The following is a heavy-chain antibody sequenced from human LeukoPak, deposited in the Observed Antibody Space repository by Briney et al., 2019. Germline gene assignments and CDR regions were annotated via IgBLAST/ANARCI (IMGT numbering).Heavy chain of an antibody. D-gene: IGHD3-10*01. CDR1: GGSISSYY. CDR3: ARAKVRGVTYAPFDY. V-gene: IGHV4-59*01. J-gene: IGHJ4*02. CDR2: IYYSGST. Sequence: ETLSLTCTVSGGSISSYYWSWIRQPPGKGLEWIGYIYYSGSTNCNPSLKSRVTISVDTSKNQFSLKLSSVTAADTAVYYCARAKVRGVTYAPFDYWGQGTLVTVSS.